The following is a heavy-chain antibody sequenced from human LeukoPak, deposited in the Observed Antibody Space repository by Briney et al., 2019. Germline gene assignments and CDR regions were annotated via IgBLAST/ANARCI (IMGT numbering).Heavy chain of an antibody. V-gene: IGHV4-59*12. D-gene: IGHD2-15*01. CDR1: GGSISSYY. CDR3: AREATMGYCSGGSCPNFDY. J-gene: IGHJ4*02. CDR2: IYYSGST. Sequence: PSETLSLTCTVSGGSISSYYWSWIRQPPGKGLEWIGYIYYSGSTNYNPSLKSRVTISVDKSKNQFSLKLSSVTAADTAVYYCAREATMGYCSGGSCPNFDYWGQGTLVTVSS.